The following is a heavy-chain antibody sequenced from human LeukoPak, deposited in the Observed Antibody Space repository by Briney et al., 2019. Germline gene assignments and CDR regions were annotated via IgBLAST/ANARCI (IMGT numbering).Heavy chain of an antibody. D-gene: IGHD3-9*01. CDR3: ARVLRYFARFDP. CDR2: IYYSGST. J-gene: IGHJ5*02. Sequence: SQTLSLTCTVSGGSISSGGYYWSWIRQHPGKGLEWIGYIYYSGSTYYNPSLKSRVTISVDTSKNQFSLKLSSVAAADTAVYYCARVLRYFARFDPWGQGTLVTVSS. CDR1: GGSISSGGYY. V-gene: IGHV4-31*03.